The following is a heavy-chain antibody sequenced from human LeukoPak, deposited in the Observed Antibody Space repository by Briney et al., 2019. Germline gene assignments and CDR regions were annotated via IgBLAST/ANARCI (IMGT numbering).Heavy chain of an antibody. CDR2: ISGSGGST. D-gene: IGHD2-15*01. J-gene: IGHJ4*02. V-gene: IGHV3-23*01. Sequence: GGSLRLSCAASGFTFSSYAMSWVRQAPGKGLEWVSAISGSGGSTYYADSVKGRFTISRDNSKNTLYLQMNSLRAEDTAVYYCAKDDCSGGSCYSDYWGQGTLVTVSS. CDR1: GFTFSSYA. CDR3: AKDDCSGGSCYSDY.